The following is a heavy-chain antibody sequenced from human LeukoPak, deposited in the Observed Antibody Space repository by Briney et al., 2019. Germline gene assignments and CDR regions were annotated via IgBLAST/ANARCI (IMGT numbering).Heavy chain of an antibody. CDR1: GYIFTSYW. D-gene: IGHD6-13*01. Sequence: RGESLKISCKGSGYIFTSYWIGWVRQMPGKGLEWMGIIYPGDSDTRYSPSFQGQVTISADKSISTAYLQWSSLKASDTAMYYRARQAAARKLDYWGQGTLVTVSS. CDR2: IYPGDSDT. J-gene: IGHJ4*02. CDR3: ARQAAARKLDY. V-gene: IGHV5-51*01.